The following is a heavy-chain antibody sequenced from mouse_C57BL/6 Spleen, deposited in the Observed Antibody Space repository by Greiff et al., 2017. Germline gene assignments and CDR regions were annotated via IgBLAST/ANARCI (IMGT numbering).Heavy chain of an antibody. CDR1: GFTFSSYA. Sequence: EVKLMESGGGLVKPGGSLKLSCAASGFTFSSYAMSWVRQTPEKRLEWVATINDGGSYTYYPDNVKGRFTISRDNAKNNLYLQMSHLKSEDTAMYYCARDMLDYGGQGTTLTVSS. D-gene: IGHD6-5*01. CDR2: INDGGSYT. J-gene: IGHJ2*01. CDR3: ARDMLDY. V-gene: IGHV5-4*01.